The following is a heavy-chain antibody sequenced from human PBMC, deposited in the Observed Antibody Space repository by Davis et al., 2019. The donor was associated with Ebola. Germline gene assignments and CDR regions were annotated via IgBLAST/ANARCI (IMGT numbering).Heavy chain of an antibody. J-gene: IGHJ5*02. D-gene: IGHD3-10*01. CDR3: ARGITMVRALDWFDP. CDR2: ISAYNGNT. CDR1: GYTFTSYG. Sequence: AASVKVSCKTSGYTFTSYGVSWVRQAPGQGLEWMGWISAYNGNTNYAQKLQGRVTMTTDTSTSTAYMEPRSLRSDDTAVYYCARGITMVRALDWFDPWGQGTLVTVSS. V-gene: IGHV1-18*01.